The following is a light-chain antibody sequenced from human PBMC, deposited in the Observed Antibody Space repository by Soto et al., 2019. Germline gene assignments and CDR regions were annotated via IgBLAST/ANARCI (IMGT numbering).Light chain of an antibody. CDR1: GSDVGTYNF. Sequence: QSVLTQPPSASGSPGQSVSISCTGTGSDVGTYNFVSWYQQHPGKAPKLLIYEVTKRPSGVPDRFSGSKSGNTASLTISGLQAEDEADYYCCSYAGSYTSLYVFGTGTKVTVL. CDR2: EVT. J-gene: IGLJ1*01. CDR3: CSYAGSYTSLYV. V-gene: IGLV2-8*01.